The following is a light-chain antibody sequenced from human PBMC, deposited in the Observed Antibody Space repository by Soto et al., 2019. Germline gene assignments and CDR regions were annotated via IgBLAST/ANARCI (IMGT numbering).Light chain of an antibody. CDR2: LAS. Sequence: DIQMTQSPSSLSASVGDRVTITCRASQSISSYLSWYQQKPGKAPKLLINLASTLQSGVPSRFSGRGSGTDFTLAISSLQPEDFATYYCQQSSSTPQTFGGGTRVEIK. CDR1: QSISSY. J-gene: IGKJ4*01. CDR3: QQSSSTPQT. V-gene: IGKV1-39*01.